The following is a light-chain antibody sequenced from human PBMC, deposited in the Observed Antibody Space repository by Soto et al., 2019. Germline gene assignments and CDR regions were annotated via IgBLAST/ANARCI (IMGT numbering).Light chain of an antibody. CDR1: QSVNNNF. J-gene: IGKJ4*01. CDR3: QQYGTSPLT. CDR2: DAS. Sequence: EIVLKQSPGTLSLSPGEIATLSCSASQSVNNNFLAWYQQKPGQSPRLLIYDASSRATGIPDRFSGSGSGTDVTLTISRLEPEDFAVYSCQQYGTSPLTFGGGTKVAIK. V-gene: IGKV3-20*01.